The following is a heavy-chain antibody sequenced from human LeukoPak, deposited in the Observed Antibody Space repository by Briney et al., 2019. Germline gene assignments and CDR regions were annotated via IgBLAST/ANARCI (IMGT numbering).Heavy chain of an antibody. CDR2: VYPGYSDT. V-gene: IGHV5-51*01. CDR3: ARPRNDYDVDL. J-gene: IGHJ6*02. CDR1: GYKFTNFW. Sequence: GESLKISCQASGYKFTNFWIGWVRQMPGKGLEWMGIVYPGYSDTRYNPSFQGQVTISAETTINTAFLHWDSLEASDTAVYFCARPRNDYDVDLWGQGTTVTVSS.